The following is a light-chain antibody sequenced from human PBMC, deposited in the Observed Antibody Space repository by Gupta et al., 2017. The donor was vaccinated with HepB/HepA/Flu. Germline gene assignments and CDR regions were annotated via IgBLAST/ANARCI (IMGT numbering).Light chain of an antibody. V-gene: IGLV2-14*03. Sequence: SALTQPASVSGSPGPSITISCTGTSSDVGAYHSVSWYQQHPGKAPKLMIYDVSKRPSGVSNRFSGSKSGNTASLTISGLQAEDEADYYCRPDTSSSTLVFGGGTKLTVL. J-gene: IGLJ2*01. CDR2: DVS. CDR3: RPDTSSSTLV. CDR1: SSDVGAYHS.